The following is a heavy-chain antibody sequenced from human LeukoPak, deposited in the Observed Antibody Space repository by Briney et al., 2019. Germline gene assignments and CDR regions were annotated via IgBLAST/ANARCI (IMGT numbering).Heavy chain of an antibody. D-gene: IGHD3-9*01. CDR3: ARDLRYFDRRDYYYYYYMDV. J-gene: IGHJ6*03. V-gene: IGHV1-2*02. CDR2: INPNSDGT. Sequence: ASVKVSCKASGYTFTDYYMHWVRQAPGQGREWMGWINPNSDGTNYAQKFQGRVTMTRDTSISTAYMELSRLRSDDTAVYYCARDLRYFDRRDYYYYYYMDVWGKGTTVTVSS. CDR1: GYTFTDYY.